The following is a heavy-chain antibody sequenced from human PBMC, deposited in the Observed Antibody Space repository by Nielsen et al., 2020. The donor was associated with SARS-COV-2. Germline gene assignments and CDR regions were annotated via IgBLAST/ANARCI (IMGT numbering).Heavy chain of an antibody. Sequence: ASVKVSCKASGYTFTSYAMNWVRQAPGQGLEWMGWINTNTGNTTYAQGFTGRFVFSLDTSVSTAYLQISSLKAEDTAVYYCARDRDYDILTGYYGGYYYYGMDVWGQGTTVTVSS. V-gene: IGHV7-4-1*02. J-gene: IGHJ6*02. CDR2: INTNTGNT. CDR3: ARDRDYDILTGYYGGYYYYGMDV. D-gene: IGHD3-9*01. CDR1: GYTFTSYA.